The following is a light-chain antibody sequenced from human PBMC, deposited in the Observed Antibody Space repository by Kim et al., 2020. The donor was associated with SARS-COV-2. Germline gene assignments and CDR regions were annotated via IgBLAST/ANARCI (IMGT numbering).Light chain of an antibody. J-gene: IGKJ1*01. CDR2: GAS. CDR3: QQYGYSPWT. CDR1: QSISSSY. V-gene: IGKV3-20*01. Sequence: SPGDRATLSCRASQSISSSYLAWYQQKPGQTPRLLIYGASTRATGIPDRFSGSGSGTDFTLTISRLEPEDFAMYYCQQYGYSPWTFGQGTKVDIK.